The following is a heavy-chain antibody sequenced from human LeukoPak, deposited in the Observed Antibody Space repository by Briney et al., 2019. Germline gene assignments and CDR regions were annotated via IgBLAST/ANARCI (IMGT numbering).Heavy chain of an antibody. V-gene: IGHV3-30*18. D-gene: IGHD3-22*01. CDR2: ISYDGSNK. Sequence: PGRSLRLSCAASGFTFSSYGMHWVRQAPGKGLEWVAVISYDGSNKYYADSVKGRFTISRDNSKNTLYLQMNSLRAEDTAVYYCAKPYYYDSSGSFYFDYWGQGTLVTVSS. CDR3: AKPYYYDSSGSFYFDY. J-gene: IGHJ4*02. CDR1: GFTFSSYG.